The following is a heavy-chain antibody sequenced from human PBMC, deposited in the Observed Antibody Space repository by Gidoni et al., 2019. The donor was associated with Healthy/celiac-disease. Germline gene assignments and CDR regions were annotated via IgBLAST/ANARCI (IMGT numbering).Heavy chain of an antibody. CDR2: ISGSAGST. V-gene: IGHV3-23*01. Sequence: EVQLLESGGGLVQPGGSLRLSCAASGFTFRHYAMSWVRQAPGKGLEWVSAISGSAGSTYYADSVKGRFTISRDNSKNTLYLQINSLTAEDTAVYYCAKDYYGSGSANWFDPWGQGILVTVSS. CDR1: GFTFRHYA. D-gene: IGHD3-10*01. J-gene: IGHJ5*02. CDR3: AKDYYGSGSANWFDP.